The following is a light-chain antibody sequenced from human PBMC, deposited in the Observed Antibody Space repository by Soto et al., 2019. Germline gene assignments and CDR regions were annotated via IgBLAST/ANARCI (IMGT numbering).Light chain of an antibody. J-gene: IGLJ1*01. CDR3: QVWDNTNDHPVYV. CDR1: NIGSKS. V-gene: IGLV3-21*02. CDR2: DDS. Sequence: SYELTQPPSVSVAPGQTASITCGGSNIGSKSVQWYRQKPGQAPLLVVNDDSDRPSGIPERFSGSNSGNTATLTISRVEAGDEADYSCQVWDNTNDHPVYVFGTGTKLTVL.